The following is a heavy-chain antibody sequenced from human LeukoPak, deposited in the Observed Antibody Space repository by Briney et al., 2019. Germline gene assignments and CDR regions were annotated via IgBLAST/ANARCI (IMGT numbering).Heavy chain of an antibody. CDR1: GFTFSSYS. Sequence: GGSLRLSCAASGFTFSSYSMNWVRQAPGKGLEWVSSISSSNSYIYYADSVKGRFTISRDNAKNSLYLQMNSLRAEDTAVYYCTREEGELLSDYWGQGTLVTVSS. V-gene: IGHV3-21*01. D-gene: IGHD1-26*01. CDR3: TREEGELLSDY. J-gene: IGHJ4*02. CDR2: ISSSNSYI.